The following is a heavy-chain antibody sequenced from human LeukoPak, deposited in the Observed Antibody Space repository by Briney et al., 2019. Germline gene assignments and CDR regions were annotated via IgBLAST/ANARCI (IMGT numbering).Heavy chain of an antibody. J-gene: IGHJ4*02. CDR1: GFTFSSYE. Sequence: GGSLRLSCAASGFTFSSYEMNWVRQAPGKGLEWVSYISSSGSTIYYADSVKGRFTISRDNAKNSLYLQMNSLRAEDTAVYYCARVFSGTYLNYHHFDYWGQGTLVTVSS. CDR2: ISSSGSTI. V-gene: IGHV3-48*03. D-gene: IGHD1-26*01. CDR3: ARVFSGTYLNYHHFDY.